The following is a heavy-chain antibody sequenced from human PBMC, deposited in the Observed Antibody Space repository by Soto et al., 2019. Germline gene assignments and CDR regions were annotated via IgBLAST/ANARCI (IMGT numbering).Heavy chain of an antibody. CDR3: LRDYEGY. J-gene: IGHJ4*02. V-gene: IGHV3-7*01. D-gene: IGHD3-16*01. CDR1: GFTFSSFW. Sequence: GGSLRLSCAASGFTFSSFWISWVREAPGKGLEWLAKMTEDGSQKNYVDSVTGRFTISRDNAKNSLYPQMHSLRGEDTAVYYCLRDYEGYCGLGILVTVSS. CDR2: MTEDGSQK.